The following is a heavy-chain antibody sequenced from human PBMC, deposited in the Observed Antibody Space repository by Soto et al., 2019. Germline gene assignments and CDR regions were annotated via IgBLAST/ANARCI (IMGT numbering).Heavy chain of an antibody. CDR2: IYYSGST. J-gene: IGHJ4*02. V-gene: IGHV4-61*01. D-gene: IGHD1-26*01. CDR3: ARAGIVGDGYFDY. Sequence: KPSETLSLTCTVSGGSVSSGSYYWSWIRQPPGKGLEWIGYIYYSGSTNYNPSLKSRVTISVDTSKNQFSLKLSSVTAADTAVYYCARAGIVGDGYFDYWGQGTLVTVSS. CDR1: GGSVSSGSYY.